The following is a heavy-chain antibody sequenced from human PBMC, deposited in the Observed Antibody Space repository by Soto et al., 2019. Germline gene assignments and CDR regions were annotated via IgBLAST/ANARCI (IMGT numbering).Heavy chain of an antibody. J-gene: IGHJ2*01. CDR1: GFTFSSYA. CDR3: AKDRCSCGSCPSIFWR. Sequence: PGGSLRLSCAASGFTFSSYAMSWVRQAPGKGLEWVSAISGSGGSTYYADSVKGRFTISRDNSKNTLYLQMNSLRAEDTAVYYCAKDRCSCGSCPSIFWRWGRGTLVTVSS. V-gene: IGHV3-23*01. D-gene: IGHD2-15*01. CDR2: ISGSGGST.